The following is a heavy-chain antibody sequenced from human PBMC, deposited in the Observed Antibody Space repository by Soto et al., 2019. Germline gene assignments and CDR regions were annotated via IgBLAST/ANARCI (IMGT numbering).Heavy chain of an antibody. D-gene: IGHD6-13*01. V-gene: IGHV4-31*03. Sequence: SETLSLTCTVSGGSISSGGYYWSWIRQHPGKGLEWIGYIYYSGSTYSNPSLKSRVTISVDTSKNQFSRQLSSVTAADTAVYYCASTISAAGTWSLDYWGQGTLVTVSS. CDR3: ASTISAAGTWSLDY. J-gene: IGHJ4*02. CDR2: IYYSGST. CDR1: GGSISSGGYY.